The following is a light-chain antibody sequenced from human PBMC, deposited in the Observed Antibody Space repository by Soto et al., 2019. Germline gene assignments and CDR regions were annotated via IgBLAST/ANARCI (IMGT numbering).Light chain of an antibody. CDR1: SSNIGSNY. Sequence: QSVLTQTPSASGTPGQRVTISCSGSSSNIGSNYVSWYQQLPGTAPKLLIYMNNQRPSGVPDRFSGSKSGTSASLAISGLGSEDEADYYCAAWDDSLNGPVLGGGTQLTVL. J-gene: IGLJ7*01. CDR2: MNN. CDR3: AAWDDSLNGPV. V-gene: IGLV1-47*01.